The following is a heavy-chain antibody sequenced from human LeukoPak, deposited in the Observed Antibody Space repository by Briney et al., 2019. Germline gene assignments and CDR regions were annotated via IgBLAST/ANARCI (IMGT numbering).Heavy chain of an antibody. CDR2: MNPNSGNT. V-gene: IGHV1-8*01. CDR1: GYTFTSYD. J-gene: IGHJ4*02. D-gene: IGHD4-17*01. Sequence: ASVKVSCKASGYTFTSYDINWVRQDTGQGLEWMGWMNPNSGNTGYAQKFQGRVTMTRNTSISTAYMELSSLRSEDTAVYYCARDGYGDYNLDYWGQGTLVTVSS. CDR3: ARDGYGDYNLDY.